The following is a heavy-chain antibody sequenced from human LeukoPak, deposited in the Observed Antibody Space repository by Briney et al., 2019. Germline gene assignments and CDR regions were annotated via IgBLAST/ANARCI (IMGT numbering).Heavy chain of an antibody. J-gene: IGHJ4*02. CDR2: IRSKAYGGTT. CDR3: TRDAHSPKNY. Sequence: FIRSKAYGGTTEYAASVEGRFTISRDDSKSIAYLQMNSLKTEDTAVYYCTRDAHSPKNYWGQGTLVTVSS. D-gene: IGHD6-13*01. V-gene: IGHV3-49*02.